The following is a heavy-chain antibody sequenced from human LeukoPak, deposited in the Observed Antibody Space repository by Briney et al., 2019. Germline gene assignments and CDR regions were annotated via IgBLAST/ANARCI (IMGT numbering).Heavy chain of an antibody. V-gene: IGHV3-23*01. Sequence: PGGSLRLSCAASGFIFDSYAMSWVRQAPGKGLEWVSTISATGGLTYYADSVKGRFTVSRDNSKNTLYLQVNSLRAEDTAAYYCAKGSFDGDYNFDCWGQGTLVTVSS. CDR2: ISATGGLT. J-gene: IGHJ4*02. CDR1: GFIFDSYA. D-gene: IGHD4-17*01. CDR3: AKGSFDGDYNFDC.